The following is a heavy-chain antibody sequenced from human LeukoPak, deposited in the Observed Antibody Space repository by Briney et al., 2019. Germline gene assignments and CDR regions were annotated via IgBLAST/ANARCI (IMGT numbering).Heavy chain of an antibody. CDR2: IYTSGST. D-gene: IGHD2-15*01. Sequence: PSQTLSLTCTVSGGSISSGSYYWRWIRQPAGTGLEWIGRIYTSGSTNYNPSLKSRVTISVDTSKNQFSLKLSSVTAADTAVYYCARGRGRRAILYYYYYMDVWGKGTTVTVSS. CDR1: GGSISSGSYY. J-gene: IGHJ6*03. V-gene: IGHV4-61*02. CDR3: ARGRGRRAILYYYYYMDV.